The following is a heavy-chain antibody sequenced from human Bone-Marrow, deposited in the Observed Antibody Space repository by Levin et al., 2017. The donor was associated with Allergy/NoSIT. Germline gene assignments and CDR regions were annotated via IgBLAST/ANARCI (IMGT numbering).Heavy chain of an antibody. V-gene: IGHV3-33*01. CDR3: ARTPEYSSSSRKGLSGIVGATNYYYYGMDV. CDR1: GFTFSSYG. J-gene: IGHJ6*02. Sequence: GGSLRLSCAASGFTFSSYGMHWVRQAPGKGLEWVAVIWYDGSNKYYADSVKGRFTISRDNSKNTLYLQMNSLRAEDTAVYYCARTPEYSSSSRKGLSGIVGATNYYYYGMDVWGQGTTVTVSS. CDR2: IWYDGSNK. D-gene: IGHD1-26*01.